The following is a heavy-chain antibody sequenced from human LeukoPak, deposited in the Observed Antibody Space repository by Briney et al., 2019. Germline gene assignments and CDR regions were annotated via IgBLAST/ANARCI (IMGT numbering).Heavy chain of an antibody. D-gene: IGHD2-15*01. CDR1: GGTFSSYA. J-gene: IGHJ4*02. Sequence: GASVKVSCKASGGTFSSYAISWVRQAPGQGLEWMGWINTNTGNPTYAQGFTGRFVFSLDTSVSTAYLQISSLKAEDTAVYYCARGVGYCSGGSCYAFGYWGQGTLVTVSS. CDR3: ARGVGYCSGGSCYAFGY. CDR2: INTNTGNP. V-gene: IGHV7-4-1*02.